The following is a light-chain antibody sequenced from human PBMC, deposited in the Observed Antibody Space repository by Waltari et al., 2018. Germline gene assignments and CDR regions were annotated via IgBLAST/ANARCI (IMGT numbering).Light chain of an antibody. V-gene: IGKV3-20*01. J-gene: IGKJ1*01. Sequence: EVVFTQSPGTLSLSPGETATLSCRASQSIGRYLVWYQQKSGQAPRLLIYGASTRATGIPDRFSGSGSGTDFSLTISRLEAEDVAVYYCQNHERLPATFGQGTKVEIK. CDR1: QSIGRY. CDR2: GAS. CDR3: QNHERLPAT.